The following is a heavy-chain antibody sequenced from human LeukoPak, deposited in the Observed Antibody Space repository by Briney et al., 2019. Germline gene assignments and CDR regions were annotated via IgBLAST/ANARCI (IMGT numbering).Heavy chain of an antibody. V-gene: IGHV3-33*01. CDR1: GFTLSSYG. J-gene: IGHJ4*02. CDR2: IWYHGRNQ. D-gene: IGHD3/OR15-3a*01. Sequence: GMSLRLSCTTSGFTLSSYGLHWVRQAPGKGLEWVADIWYHGRNQYYADSVKGRFTISRDNSKSTLYLQMNSLRVEDTAVYFCGRDLAVGRPSFDSWGQGTLVTVSS. CDR3: GRDLAVGRPSFDS.